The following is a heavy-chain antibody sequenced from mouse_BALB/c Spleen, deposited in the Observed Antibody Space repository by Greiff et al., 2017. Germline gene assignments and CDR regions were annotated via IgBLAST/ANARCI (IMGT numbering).Heavy chain of an antibody. V-gene: IGHV5-15*02. CDR1: GFTFSDYG. Sequence: DVMLVESGGGLVQPGGSRKLSCAASGFTFSDYGMAWVRQAPGKGPEWVAFISNLAYSIYYADTVTGRFTISRENAKNTLYLEMSSLRSEDTAMYYCARAHYGNYDYLGQGTTLTVSS. CDR3: ARAHYGNYDY. D-gene: IGHD2-1*01. J-gene: IGHJ2*01. CDR2: ISNLAYSI.